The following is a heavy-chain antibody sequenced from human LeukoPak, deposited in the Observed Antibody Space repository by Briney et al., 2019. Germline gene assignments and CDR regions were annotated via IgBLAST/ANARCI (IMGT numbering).Heavy chain of an antibody. CDR1: GGSIRGYF. D-gene: IGHD6-13*01. V-gene: IGHV4-59*01. CDR3: AMAYSGSWYYFDY. CDR2: IYYSGST. J-gene: IGHJ4*02. Sequence: SETLSLTCTVSGGSIRGYFWTWIRQPPGKGLEWIGYIYYSGSTNYNPSLKSRVTIAVDTSKNQFSLRLSSVTAADTAVYYCAMAYSGSWYYFDYWGQGTLVTVSS.